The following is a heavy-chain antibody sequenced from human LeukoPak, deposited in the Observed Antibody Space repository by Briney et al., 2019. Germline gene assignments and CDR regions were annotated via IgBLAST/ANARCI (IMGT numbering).Heavy chain of an antibody. V-gene: IGHV3-23*01. D-gene: IGHD5-12*01. CDR2: ISGSGGST. J-gene: IGHJ4*02. Sequence: GGSLRLSCAASGFTFSSYAMSWVRQAPGKGLEWVSAISGSGGSTYYADSVKGRFTISRDNSKNTLYLQMNSLRAEDMAVYYCAKLKSMVATSMYYFDYWGQGTLVTVSS. CDR3: AKLKSMVATSMYYFDY. CDR1: GFTFSSYA.